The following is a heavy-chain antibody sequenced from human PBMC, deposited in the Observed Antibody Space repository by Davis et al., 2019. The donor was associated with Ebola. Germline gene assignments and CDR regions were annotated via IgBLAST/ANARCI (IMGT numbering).Heavy chain of an antibody. CDR3: ARDLKQPRPSYYTGMDV. D-gene: IGHD6-6*01. J-gene: IGHJ6*02. CDR2: IGSNGGSI. V-gene: IGHV3-64*01. Sequence: GGSLRLSCAASGFTFSSYAMHWVRQAPGKGLEHVAAIGSNGGSIYYANSVKGRFTISRDNSKNTLYLQMGSLRAEDMAVYYCARDLKQPRPSYYTGMDVWGQGTTVTVSS. CDR1: GFTFSSYA.